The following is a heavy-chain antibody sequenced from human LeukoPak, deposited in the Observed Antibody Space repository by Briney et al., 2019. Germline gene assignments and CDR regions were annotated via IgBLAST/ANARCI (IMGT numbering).Heavy chain of an antibody. CDR3: AKGLKQQLLNYFDY. D-gene: IGHD6-13*01. CDR2: ISGSGGST. Sequence: GGSLRLSCAASGFTFNNYPMGWVRQAPGKGLEWVSAISGSGGSTYYADSVKGRFTISRDNSKNTLYLQMNSLRAEDTAVYYCAKGLKQQLLNYFDYWGQGTLVTVSS. J-gene: IGHJ4*02. V-gene: IGHV3-23*01. CDR1: GFTFNNYP.